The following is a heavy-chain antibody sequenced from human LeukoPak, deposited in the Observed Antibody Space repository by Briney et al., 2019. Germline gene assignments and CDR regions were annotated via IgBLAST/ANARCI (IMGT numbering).Heavy chain of an antibody. CDR1: GLTFSSYG. D-gene: IGHD3-22*01. CDR2: ISYDGSNK. V-gene: IGHV3-30*18. Sequence: GGSLRLSCAASGLTFSSYGMHWVRQAPGKGLEWVAVISYDGSNKYYADSVKGRFTISRDNSKNTLYLQMNSLRAEDTAVYYCAKFRYYDSSGYTDAFDIWGQGTMVTVSS. CDR3: AKFRYYDSSGYTDAFDI. J-gene: IGHJ3*02.